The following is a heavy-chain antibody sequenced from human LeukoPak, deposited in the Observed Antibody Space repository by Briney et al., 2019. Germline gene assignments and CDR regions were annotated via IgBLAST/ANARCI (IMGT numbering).Heavy chain of an antibody. V-gene: IGHV4-31*11. Sequence: SETLSLTCAVYGGSFSGYYWSWIRQHPGKGLEWIGYIYYSGSTYYNPSLKSRVTISVDTSKNQFSLKLSSVTAADTAVYYCARERRGENLGWLLLAPITPNWFDPWGQGTLVTVSS. D-gene: IGHD3-3*01. J-gene: IGHJ5*02. CDR3: ARERRGENLGWLLLAPITPNWFDP. CDR2: IYYSGST. CDR1: GGSFSGYY.